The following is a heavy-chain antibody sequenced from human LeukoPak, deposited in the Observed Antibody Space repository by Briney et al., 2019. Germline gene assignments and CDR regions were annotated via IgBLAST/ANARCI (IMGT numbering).Heavy chain of an antibody. Sequence: PSETLSLTCTVSGGSISSYYWSWIRQPPGKGLEWIGYIYYSGSTNYNPSLKSRVTISVDTSKNQFSLKLSSVTAADTAVYYCARGLLRPIEGRHFDYWGQGTLVTISS. J-gene: IGHJ4*02. D-gene: IGHD1-26*01. V-gene: IGHV4-59*01. CDR3: ARGLLRPIEGRHFDY. CDR1: GGSISSYY. CDR2: IYYSGST.